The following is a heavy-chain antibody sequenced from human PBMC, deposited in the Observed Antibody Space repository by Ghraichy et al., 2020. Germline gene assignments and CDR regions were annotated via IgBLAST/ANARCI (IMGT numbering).Heavy chain of an antibody. J-gene: IGHJ4*02. CDR1: GGSISSYY. Sequence: SETLSLTCTVSGGSISSYYWSWIRQPPGKGLEWIGYIYYSGSTNYNPSLKSRVTISVDTSKNQFSLKLTSVTAADTAVYYCARGTHSGDSFFDYWGQGTLVTVSS. CDR3: ARGTHSGDSFFDY. V-gene: IGHV4-59*01. D-gene: IGHD2-21*01. CDR2: IYYSGST.